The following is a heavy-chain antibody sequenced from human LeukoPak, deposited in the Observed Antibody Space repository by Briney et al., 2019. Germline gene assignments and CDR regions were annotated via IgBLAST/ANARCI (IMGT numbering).Heavy chain of an antibody. D-gene: IGHD6-19*01. CDR2: IYYIGST. V-gene: IGHV4-59*01. CDR1: GGSISSYY. Sequence: SETLSLTCTVSGGSISSYYWSWIRQPPGKGLEWIGYIYYIGSTNYNPSLKSRVTISVDTSKNQFSLKLSSVTAADTAVYYCARDQSSVFDYWGQGTLVTVSS. J-gene: IGHJ4*02. CDR3: ARDQSSVFDY.